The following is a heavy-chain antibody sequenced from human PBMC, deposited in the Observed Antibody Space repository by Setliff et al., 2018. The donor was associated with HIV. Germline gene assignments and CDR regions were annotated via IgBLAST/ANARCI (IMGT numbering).Heavy chain of an antibody. D-gene: IGHD6-19*01. CDR1: GGSISSHY. CDR2: IYYSGST. CDR3: ASMERGSGLSNRNYFDY. J-gene: IGHJ4*02. V-gene: IGHV4-59*11. Sequence: SETLSLTCTVSGGSISSHYWSWIRQPPGKGLEWIGSIYYSGSTNYNPSLKSRVTISVDTSKNQFSLKLSSVTAADTAAYYCASMERGSGLSNRNYFDYWGQGTLVTVSS.